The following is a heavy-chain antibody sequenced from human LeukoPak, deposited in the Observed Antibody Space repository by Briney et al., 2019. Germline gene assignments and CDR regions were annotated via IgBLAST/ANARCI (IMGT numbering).Heavy chain of an antibody. J-gene: IGHJ4*02. D-gene: IGHD3-9*01. CDR3: ARDSDWLLFDY. CDR1: GFTFSAYW. CDR2: IHREGTTT. Sequence: GGSLTLSCAASGFTFSAYWMHWVRQVPGKGLVWVSRIHREGTTTIYADSVKGRFTISRDNGKNTLYLHMNSLRADDTAVYYRARDSDWLLFDYWGQGTLVTVSS. V-gene: IGHV3-74*01.